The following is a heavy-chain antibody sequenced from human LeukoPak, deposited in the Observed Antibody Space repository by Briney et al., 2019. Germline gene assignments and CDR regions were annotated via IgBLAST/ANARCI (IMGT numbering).Heavy chain of an antibody. CDR1: GYTFTGYY. Sequence: ASVTVSCKASGYTFTGYYIHWVRQAPGQGLEWMGWINPHSGGTNYAQKFQGRVTMTRDTSISTAFMELSRLTSDDTAVYYCARGLLAGDYVNWYFDLWGRGTLVTVSS. V-gene: IGHV1-2*02. D-gene: IGHD4-17*01. CDR2: INPHSGGT. J-gene: IGHJ2*01. CDR3: ARGLLAGDYVNWYFDL.